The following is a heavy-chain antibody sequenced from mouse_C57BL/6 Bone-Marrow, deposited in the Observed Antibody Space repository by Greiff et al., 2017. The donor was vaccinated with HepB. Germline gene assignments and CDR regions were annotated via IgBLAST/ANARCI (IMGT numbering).Heavy chain of an antibody. CDR1: GFTFSSYA. V-gene: IGHV5-4*01. CDR2: ISDGGSYT. Sequence: VKLVESGGGLVKPGGSLKLSCAASGFTFSSYAMSWVRQTPEKRLEWVATISDGGSYTYYPDNVKGRFTISRDNAKNNLYLQMSHLKSEDTAMYYCARDTRYYYGSSLAWFAYWGQGTLVTVSA. CDR3: ARDTRYYYGSSLAWFAY. D-gene: IGHD1-1*01. J-gene: IGHJ3*01.